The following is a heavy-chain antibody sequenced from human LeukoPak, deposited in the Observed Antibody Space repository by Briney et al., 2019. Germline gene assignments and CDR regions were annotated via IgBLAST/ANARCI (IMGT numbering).Heavy chain of an antibody. CDR1: GFTFSSYG. CDR3: ARDFGRWFIDY. Sequence: GGSLRLSCAASGFTFSSYGMSWVRQAPGKGLEWVANIKQDGSEKYYVDSVKGRFTISRDNAKNSLYLQMNSLRAEDTAVYYCARDFGRWFIDYWGQGTLVTVSS. V-gene: IGHV3-7*01. J-gene: IGHJ4*02. CDR2: IKQDGSEK. D-gene: IGHD4-23*01.